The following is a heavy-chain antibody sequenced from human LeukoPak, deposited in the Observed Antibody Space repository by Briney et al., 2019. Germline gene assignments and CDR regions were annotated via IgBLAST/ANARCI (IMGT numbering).Heavy chain of an antibody. CDR3: ARDKYGSGSLFDF. J-gene: IGHJ4*02. V-gene: IGHV3-21*01. CDR1: GFVFSNYE. Sequence: PGGSLRLSCAASGFVFSNYEMNWVRQAPGKGLEWVSSISIGSSSYINYADSVKGRFTISRDNAKNSLHLQMNSLRAEDTAVYYCARDKYGSGSLFDFWGQGTLVTVSS. CDR2: ISIGSSSYI. D-gene: IGHD3-10*01.